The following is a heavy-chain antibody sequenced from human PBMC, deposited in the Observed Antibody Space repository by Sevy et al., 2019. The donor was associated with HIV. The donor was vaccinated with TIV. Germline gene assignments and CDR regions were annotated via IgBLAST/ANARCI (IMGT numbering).Heavy chain of an antibody. CDR1: GFNFQTFG. CDR3: TNESIRGTYIRGDFDH. J-gene: IGHJ4*02. CDR2: ISSDGINH. V-gene: IGHV3-30*18. Sequence: GGSLRLSCSAFGFNFQTFGMHWVRQAPGKGPEWLAVISSDGINHNYAASVKGRFTSYRDNSKSLLFLQMISLTPNDTAVYFCTNESIRGTYIRGDFDHWGQGTLVTVSS. D-gene: IGHD3-10*02.